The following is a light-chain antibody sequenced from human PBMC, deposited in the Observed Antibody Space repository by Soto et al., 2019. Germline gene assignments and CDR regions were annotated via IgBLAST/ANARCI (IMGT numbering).Light chain of an antibody. V-gene: IGKV3-20*01. J-gene: IGKJ5*01. CDR1: QSVSSSY. Sequence: EIVLTQSPGTLSLSPGERATLSCRASQSVSSSYLAWYQQEPGQAPRLLIYGASSRATGIQDRFSGSGSGTDFTLTISRLEPEDFAVYYCKQYGSSPITFGQGTRLEIK. CDR3: KQYGSSPIT. CDR2: GAS.